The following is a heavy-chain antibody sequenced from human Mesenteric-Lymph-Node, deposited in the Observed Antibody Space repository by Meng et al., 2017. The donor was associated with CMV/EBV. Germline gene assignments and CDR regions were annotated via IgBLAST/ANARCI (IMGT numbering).Heavy chain of an antibody. CDR3: ARHLEWSLPDALDI. CDR1: GFTLDDDV. CDR2: INWSSGHI. D-gene: IGHD3-3*01. V-gene: IGHV3-9*01. Sequence: SLKISCAASGFTLDDDVIHWVRQGPGKGLEWVSSINWSSGHIGYADSVKGRFTISRDHSKNTLYLQMNSLRPEDTAVYYCARHLEWSLPDALDIWGQGTMVTVSS. J-gene: IGHJ3*02.